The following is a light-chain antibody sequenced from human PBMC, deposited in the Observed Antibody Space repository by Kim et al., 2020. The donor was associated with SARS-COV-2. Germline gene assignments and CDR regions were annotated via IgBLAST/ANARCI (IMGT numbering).Light chain of an antibody. CDR2: DVT. CDR3: CSFADDSTWV. CDR1: STDVGHYNY. V-gene: IGLV2-11*03. J-gene: IGLJ3*02. Sequence: GQSVTISCTGDSTDVGHYNYVSCYQQHPGKAPKLIIYDVTERPSGVPDRFSGSKSGNTASLTISGLQAEDEADYYCCSFADDSTWVFGGGAKLTVL.